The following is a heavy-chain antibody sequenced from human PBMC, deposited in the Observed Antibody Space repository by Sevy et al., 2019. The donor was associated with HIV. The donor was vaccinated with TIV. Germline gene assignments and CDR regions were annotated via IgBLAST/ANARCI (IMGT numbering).Heavy chain of an antibody. CDR1: GFTFSSFA. Sequence: GGSLRLSCAASGFTFSSFAMSWDRQTPGKGLEWVSGLNGSGGRTYYPDSVKGRFTISRDNSKNTLYLQMNSLRAEDTAVYYCAKDTDSGSYLNDAFDIWGQGTMVTVSS. D-gene: IGHD1-26*01. CDR3: AKDTDSGSYLNDAFDI. V-gene: IGHV3-23*01. J-gene: IGHJ3*02. CDR2: LNGSGGRT.